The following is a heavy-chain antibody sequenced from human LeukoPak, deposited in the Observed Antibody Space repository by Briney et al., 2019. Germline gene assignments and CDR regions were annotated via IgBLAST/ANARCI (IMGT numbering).Heavy chain of an antibody. V-gene: IGHV4-59*01. D-gene: IGHD6-19*01. Sequence: SETLSLTCTVSGGSISSYYWSWIRQPPGKGLEWIGYIYYSGSTNYNPSLKSRVTISVDTSKNQFSLKLSSVTAADTAVYYCARGAVAGTIDYWGQGTLVTVSS. CDR1: GGSISSYY. CDR3: ARGAVAGTIDY. J-gene: IGHJ4*02. CDR2: IYYSGST.